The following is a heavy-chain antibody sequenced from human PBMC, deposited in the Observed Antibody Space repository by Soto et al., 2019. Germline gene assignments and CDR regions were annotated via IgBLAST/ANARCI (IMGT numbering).Heavy chain of an antibody. D-gene: IGHD4-17*01. CDR1: GFTFSSYG. J-gene: IGHJ6*02. V-gene: IGHV3-30*18. CDR3: AKGRSTVGPKSSPYGMDV. CDR2: ISYDGSNK. Sequence: QVQLVESGGGVVQPGMSLRLSCAASGFTFSSYGMHWVRQAPGKGLEWVAVISYDGSNKYYADSVKGRFTISRDNSKNTLYLQMNSQRAEDTAVYYCAKGRSTVGPKSSPYGMDVWGQGTTVTVSS.